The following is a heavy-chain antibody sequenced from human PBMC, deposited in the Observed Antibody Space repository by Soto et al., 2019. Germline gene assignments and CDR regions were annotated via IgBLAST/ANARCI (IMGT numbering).Heavy chain of an antibody. Sequence: PRESLKISCKGSGYSFTSYWISWVRQMPGKGLEWMGRIDPSDSYTNYSPSFQGHVTISADKSISTAYLQWSSLKASDTAMYYCARLAAAGTVPSPSDYWGQGTLVTVSS. CDR3: ARLAAAGTVPSPSDY. J-gene: IGHJ4*02. D-gene: IGHD6-13*01. V-gene: IGHV5-10-1*01. CDR2: IDPSDSYT. CDR1: GYSFTSYW.